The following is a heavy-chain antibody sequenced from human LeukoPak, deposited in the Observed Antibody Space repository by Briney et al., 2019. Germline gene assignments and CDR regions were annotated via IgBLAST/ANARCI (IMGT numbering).Heavy chain of an antibody. CDR1: GGSISSGGYY. CDR3: ARYYGGDCYAAFHY. V-gene: IGHV4-31*03. D-gene: IGHD2-21*02. J-gene: IGHJ4*02. Sequence: SETLSLTCTVSGGSISSGGYYWSWIRQHPGKGLEWIGYIYYSGSTYYNPSLKSRVTISVDTSKNQFSLKLSSVTAADTAVYYCARYYGGDCYAAFHYWGQGTLVTVSS. CDR2: IYYSGST.